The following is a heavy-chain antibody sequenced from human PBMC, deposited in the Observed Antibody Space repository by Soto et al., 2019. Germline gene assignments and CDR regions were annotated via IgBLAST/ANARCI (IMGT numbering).Heavy chain of an antibody. CDR1: GFTFRSYV. V-gene: IGHV3-33*05. Sequence: QVQLVESGGGVVQPGTSLRLSCVGSGFTFRSYVIHWVRQAPGKGLEWVALTSYDGSNKDYGDSVKGRFTISRENSRDTVDPQMDSLRREDKGFFLRAARGTTGGLDVWGQGTLVSVSS. J-gene: IGHJ1*01. CDR2: TSYDGSNK. D-gene: IGHD3-16*01. CDR3: AARGTTGGLDV.